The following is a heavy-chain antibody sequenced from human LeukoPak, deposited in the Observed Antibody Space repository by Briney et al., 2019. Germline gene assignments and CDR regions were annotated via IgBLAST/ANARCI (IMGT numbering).Heavy chain of an antibody. V-gene: IGHV1-46*01. Sequence: ASVKVSCKASGGTFSSYAISWVRQAPGQGLEWMGIINPSGGSTSYAQKFQGRVTMTRDTSTSTVYMELSSLRSEDTAVYYCARLGSTYYWGQGTLVTVSS. CDR2: INPSGGST. J-gene: IGHJ4*02. CDR1: GGTFSSYA. CDR3: ARLGSTYY. D-gene: IGHD1-1*01.